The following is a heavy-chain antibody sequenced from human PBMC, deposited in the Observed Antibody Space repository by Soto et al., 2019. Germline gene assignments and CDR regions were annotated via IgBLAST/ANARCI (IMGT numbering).Heavy chain of an antibody. J-gene: IGHJ1*01. CDR1: GFTFDDYA. V-gene: IGHV3-9*01. D-gene: IGHD6-19*01. CDR2: ISWNSGSI. CDR3: AKDSSGWAAEGYFQY. Sequence: EVQLVASGGGLVQPGRSLRLSCAASGFTFDDYAMHWVRQVPGKGLEWVSGISWNSGSIGYADSVKGRFTISRDNAKNSLYLQMNSLRAEDTALYYCAKDSSGWAAEGYFQYWGQGTLVTVSS.